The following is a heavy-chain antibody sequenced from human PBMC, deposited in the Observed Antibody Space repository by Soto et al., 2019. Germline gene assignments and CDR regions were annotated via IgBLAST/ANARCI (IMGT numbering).Heavy chain of an antibody. V-gene: IGHV4-4*07. CDR2: IFSSGST. J-gene: IGHJ4*02. D-gene: IGHD5-12*01. Sequence: SGILSLACTVSGGSINTFYWSCVRQPAGKGVEWIGRIFSSGSTSFNPSLESRVAMSVDTSKNHFSLNLSSVTAADMAVYYCATEASYSAYNFAHGIQLWSFDFWGQGALVP. CDR1: GGSINTFY. CDR3: ATEASYSAYNFAHGIQLWSFDF.